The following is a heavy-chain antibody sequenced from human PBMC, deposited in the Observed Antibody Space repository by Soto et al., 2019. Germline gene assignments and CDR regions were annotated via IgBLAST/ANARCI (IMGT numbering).Heavy chain of an antibody. CDR1: GGSFTSRGYY. D-gene: IGHD3-22*01. CDR2: IFYRGTT. J-gene: IGHJ6*02. V-gene: IGHV4-39*01. Sequence: PSETLSLTCTVSGGSFTSRGYYWVWLRQPPGKGLEWMGTIFYRGTTYYKPTLESPLTISGDPSNNQFSLKLSSVTAADTAVYFCARHLYDSDGYPSSYYHGMDVWGQGTTVTVSS. CDR3: ARHLYDSDGYPSSYYHGMDV.